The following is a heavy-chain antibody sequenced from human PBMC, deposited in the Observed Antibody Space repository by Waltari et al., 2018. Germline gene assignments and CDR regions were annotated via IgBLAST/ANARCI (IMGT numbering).Heavy chain of an antibody. D-gene: IGHD6-6*01. CDR2: ISSSSSTI. J-gene: IGHJ4*02. CDR1: GFTFGSYS. Sequence: EVQLVESGGGLVQPGGSLRLSCAASGFTFGSYSMNWVRQAPGKGLEWVSYISSSSSTIYYADSVKGRFTISRDNAKNSLYLQMNSLRAEDTAVYYCARGGIAARRAFDYWGQGTLVTVSS. CDR3: ARGGIAARRAFDY. V-gene: IGHV3-48*01.